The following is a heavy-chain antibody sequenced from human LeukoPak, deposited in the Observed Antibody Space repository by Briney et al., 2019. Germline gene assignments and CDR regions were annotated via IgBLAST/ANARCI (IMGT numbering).Heavy chain of an antibody. V-gene: IGHV4-30-4*08. CDR3: AREATKFCSTTRCYSAAY. D-gene: IGHD2-2*02. Sequence: PSETLSLTCTVSGGSISSGDYYWSWIRQPPGKGLEWIGYIYYSGSTYYNPSLKSRVTISVDTSKNQFSLKLSSVTAADTAVYYCAREATKFCSTTRCYSAAYWGQGTLVTVSS. J-gene: IGHJ4*02. CDR1: GGSISSGDYY. CDR2: IYYSGST.